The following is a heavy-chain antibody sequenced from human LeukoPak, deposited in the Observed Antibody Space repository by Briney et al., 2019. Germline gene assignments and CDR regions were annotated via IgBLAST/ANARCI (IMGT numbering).Heavy chain of an antibody. CDR3: ARFYYSSNDY. D-gene: IGHD6-19*01. CDR2: IMQDGSEK. J-gene: IGHJ4*02. V-gene: IGHV3-7*01. CDR1: GFTFSSFW. Sequence: GGSLRLSCAASGFTFSSFWMSWVHQAPGKGLEWVANIMQDGSEKYYGDSVKGRFTISRDNAKNSLYLQMNSLRAEDTAVYYCARFYYSSNDYWGQGTLVTVSS.